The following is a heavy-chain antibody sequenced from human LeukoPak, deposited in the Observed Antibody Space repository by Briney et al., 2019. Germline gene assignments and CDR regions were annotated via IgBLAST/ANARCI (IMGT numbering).Heavy chain of an antibody. V-gene: IGHV4-39*07. D-gene: IGHD3-10*01. CDR1: DGSISSSTYF. J-gene: IGHJ4*02. Sequence: SETLSLTCTVSDGSISSSTYFWGWIRQPPEKGLEWIGSIHSSGYTYYNPSLKSRVTISVDTSKNQFSLKLTSVTAADTAVYYCTKGRGNWGQGTLVTVSS. CDR2: IHSSGYT. CDR3: TKGRGN.